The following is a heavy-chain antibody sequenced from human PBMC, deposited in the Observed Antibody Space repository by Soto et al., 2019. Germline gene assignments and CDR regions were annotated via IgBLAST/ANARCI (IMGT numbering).Heavy chain of an antibody. CDR1: GFTFSRYW. CDR3: ARDSSAPINYCSITSCYAAYFQH. CDR2: FSSYGSDT. D-gene: IGHD2-2*01. J-gene: IGHJ1*01. Sequence: GGSLRLSCAASGFTFSRYWMHWVRQAPGKGLVWVSRFSSYGSDTHYADSVKGRFTISGDNAKNTLYLQMNSLRADDTAVYYCARDSSAPINYCSITSCYAAYFQHWGQGTLVTVSS. V-gene: IGHV3-74*01.